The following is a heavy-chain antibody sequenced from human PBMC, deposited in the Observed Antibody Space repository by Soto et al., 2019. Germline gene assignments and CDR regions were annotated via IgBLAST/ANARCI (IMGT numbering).Heavy chain of an antibody. CDR1: GFTFSSYA. J-gene: IGHJ4*02. Sequence: GGSLRLSCAASGFTFSSYAMHWVRQAPGKGLEWVAVISYDGSNKYYADSVKGRFTISRDNSKNTLYLQMNSLRAGDTAVYYCAREALNSSAFDYWGQGTLVTVSS. V-gene: IGHV3-30-3*01. CDR2: ISYDGSNK. D-gene: IGHD6-19*01. CDR3: AREALNSSAFDY.